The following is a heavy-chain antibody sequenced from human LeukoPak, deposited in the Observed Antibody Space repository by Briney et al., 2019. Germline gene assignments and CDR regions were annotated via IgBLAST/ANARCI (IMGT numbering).Heavy chain of an antibody. CDR3: ARVTVGFDY. CDR1: GGSFSGYF. D-gene: IGHD4-17*01. Sequence: PSETLSLTCAVYGGSFSGYFWGWVRQPPGKGLEWIGNIYSGGSTFNNPSLKSRVTIYVDTSKNQFSLKLSSVTAADTAVYYCARVTVGFDYWGQGILVTVSS. J-gene: IGHJ4*02. CDR2: IYSGGST. V-gene: IGHV4-34*01.